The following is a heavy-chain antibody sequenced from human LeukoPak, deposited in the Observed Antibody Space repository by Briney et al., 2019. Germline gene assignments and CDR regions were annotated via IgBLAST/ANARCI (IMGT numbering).Heavy chain of an antibody. CDR3: AIAQNWKAGWFDP. CDR2: VNPEDGET. Sequence: ASVKVSCKVSGYTLTELSIHWVRQAPGKGLEWMGGVNPEDGETIYAQKFQGRVTMTEDTPTDTTYMEVSSLRSEDTAVYFCAIAQNWKAGWFDPWGQGTLVTVSS. D-gene: IGHD1-1*01. V-gene: IGHV1-24*01. CDR1: GYTLTELS. J-gene: IGHJ5*02.